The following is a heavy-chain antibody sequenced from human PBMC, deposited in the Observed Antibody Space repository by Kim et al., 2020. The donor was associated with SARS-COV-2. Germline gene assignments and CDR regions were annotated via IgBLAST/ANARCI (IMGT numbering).Heavy chain of an antibody. J-gene: IGHJ4*02. CDR3: AREVVQAVALDY. D-gene: IGHD6-19*01. V-gene: IGHV3-30*01. Sequence: SNVDPVKGRFTISRDNSKHTLYLKMNSLRAEDTAVYYRAREVVQAVALDYWGQGTLVTVSS.